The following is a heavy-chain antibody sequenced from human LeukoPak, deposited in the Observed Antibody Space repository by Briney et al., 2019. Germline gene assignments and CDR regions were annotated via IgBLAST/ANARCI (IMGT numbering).Heavy chain of an antibody. Sequence: QASETLFLTCTVSGYSISSGYYWGWIRQSPGKGLEWIGNIHHSWDIYYNVSLKSRVTISVHTSNNQFSLNLNSVTAADTAVYYCARDRGGLDAFDIWGQGTMVTVSS. CDR1: GYSISSGYY. CDR2: IHHSWDI. V-gene: IGHV4-38-2*02. D-gene: IGHD3-10*01. CDR3: ARDRGGLDAFDI. J-gene: IGHJ3*02.